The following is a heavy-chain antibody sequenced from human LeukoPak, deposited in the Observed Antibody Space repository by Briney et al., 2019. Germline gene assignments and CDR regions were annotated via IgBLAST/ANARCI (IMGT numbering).Heavy chain of an antibody. CDR1: GFTFSNYW. J-gene: IGHJ6*02. Sequence: GGSLRLSCAASGFTFSNYWMSWVRQAPGKGLEWVANINQDGNEEYYVDSVKGRFTISRDNAKNSLYLQMNSLRAEDTAVYYCARDSRVGVRFLEWLYHGMDVWGQGTTVTVSS. CDR3: ARDSRVGVRFLEWLYHGMDV. CDR2: INQDGNEE. V-gene: IGHV3-7*03. D-gene: IGHD3-3*01.